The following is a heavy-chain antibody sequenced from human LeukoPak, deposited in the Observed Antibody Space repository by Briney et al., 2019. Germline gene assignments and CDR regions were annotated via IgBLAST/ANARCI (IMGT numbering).Heavy chain of an antibody. CDR3: AGISEGDNWFDP. V-gene: IGHV1-18*01. D-gene: IGHD3-3*02. J-gene: IGHJ5*02. CDR1: GYTFTSYG. Sequence: ASVKVSCKASGYTFTSYGISWVRQAPGQGLEWMGWISAYNGNTNYAQKLQGRVTMTTDTSTSTAYMELRSLRSDGTAVYYCAGISEGDNWFDPWGQGTLVTVSS. CDR2: ISAYNGNT.